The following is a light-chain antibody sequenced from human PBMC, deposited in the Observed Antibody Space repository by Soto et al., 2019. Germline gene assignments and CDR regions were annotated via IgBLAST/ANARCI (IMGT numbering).Light chain of an antibody. V-gene: IGKV3-15*01. CDR1: QSVSSN. Sequence: ETVMTQSPATLSVSPGERPTLSCRANQSVSSNLAWYQQKPGQARRLLIYDASTRATGIPARFSGSGSGTEFTLTISSLQSEDFAVYYCQQYNTWPLTFGPGTKVDIK. CDR2: DAS. CDR3: QQYNTWPLT. J-gene: IGKJ3*01.